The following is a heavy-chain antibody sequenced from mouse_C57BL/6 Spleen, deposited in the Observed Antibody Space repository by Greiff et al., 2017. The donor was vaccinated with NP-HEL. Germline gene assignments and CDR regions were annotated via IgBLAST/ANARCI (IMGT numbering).Heavy chain of an antibody. CDR1: GYSITSGYD. CDR2: ISYSGST. J-gene: IGHJ3*01. CDR3: AREGDYYYGSSYGFAY. Sequence: EVKLMESGPGMVKPSQSLSLTCTVTGYSITSGYDWHWIRHFPGNKLEWMGYISYSGSTNYNPSLKSRISITHDTSKNHFFLKLNSVTTEDTATYYCAREGDYYYGSSYGFAYWGQGTLVTVSA. V-gene: IGHV3-1*01. D-gene: IGHD1-1*01.